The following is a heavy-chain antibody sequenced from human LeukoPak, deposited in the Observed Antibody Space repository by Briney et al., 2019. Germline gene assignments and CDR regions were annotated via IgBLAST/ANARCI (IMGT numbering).Heavy chain of an antibody. D-gene: IGHD2-21*01. Sequence: PSETLSLTCTVSGGSISSGDYYWSWIRQPPGKGLEWIGYIYYSGSTYYIPSLKSRVTISVDTSKNQFSLKLSSVTAADTAVYYCARHTGGYYSAVGQFDYWGQGTLVTVSS. CDR1: GGSISSGDYY. J-gene: IGHJ4*02. V-gene: IGHV4-30-4*01. CDR3: ARHTGGYYSAVGQFDY. CDR2: IYYSGST.